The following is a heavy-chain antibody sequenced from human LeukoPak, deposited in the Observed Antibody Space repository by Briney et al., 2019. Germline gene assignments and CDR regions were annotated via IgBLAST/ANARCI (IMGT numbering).Heavy chain of an antibody. D-gene: IGHD2-21*02. CDR1: GGSISTNNW. CDR2: IYHTGST. J-gene: IGHJ4*02. CDR3: ARGPPYIVVVTAIGFFDY. Sequence: NPSGTLSLTCAVSGGSISTNNWWSWVRQPPGKGLEWIGEIYHTGSTNYSPSLRSRVTISVDTSKNQFSLELSSVTAADTAVYYCARGPPYIVVVTAIGFFDYWGQGTLVTVSS. V-gene: IGHV4-4*02.